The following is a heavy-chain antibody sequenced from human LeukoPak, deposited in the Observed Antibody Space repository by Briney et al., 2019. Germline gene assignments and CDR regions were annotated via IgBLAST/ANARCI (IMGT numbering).Heavy chain of an antibody. J-gene: IGHJ4*02. CDR1: GGSIVSSTFY. D-gene: IGHD5-24*01. CDR3: AKENWRDGYVGSK. V-gene: IGHV4-39*07. Sequence: SETLSLTCSVSGGSIVSSTFYWGWVRQPPGKGLEWIGIIHHSGSTYYNSSLKSRVTISVDTSKNTLSLKLNSVTAADTAVYYCAKENWRDGYVGSKWGQGTLVTVSS. CDR2: IHHSGST.